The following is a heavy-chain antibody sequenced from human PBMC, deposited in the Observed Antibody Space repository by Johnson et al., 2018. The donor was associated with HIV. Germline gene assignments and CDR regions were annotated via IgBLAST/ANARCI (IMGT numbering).Heavy chain of an antibody. Sequence: VQLVESGGGLVQPGGSLRLSCAASGITVGTNYMSWVRQARGKGLEWVSTIYSGGSTYYADSVKGRFTISRDNSKNTLYLQMNSLRAEDTAVYYCARAGSSSDDAFDIWGQGTMVTVSS. CDR2: IYSGGST. CDR1: GITVGTNY. J-gene: IGHJ3*02. CDR3: ARAGSSSDDAFDI. D-gene: IGHD6-6*01. V-gene: IGHV3-66*01.